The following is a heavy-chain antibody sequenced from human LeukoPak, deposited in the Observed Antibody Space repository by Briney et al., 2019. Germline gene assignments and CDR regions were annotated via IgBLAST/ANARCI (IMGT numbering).Heavy chain of an antibody. J-gene: IGHJ4*02. D-gene: IGHD6-13*01. CDR3: AKDHAAAGKFDY. CDR2: ISYDGSNK. Sequence: PGRSLRLSCAASGFALSSYGMHWVRQAPGKGLEWVAVISYDGSNKYYADSVKGRFTISRDNSKNTLYLQMNSLRAEDTAVYYCAKDHAAAGKFDYWGQGTLVTVSS. V-gene: IGHV3-30*18. CDR1: GFALSSYG.